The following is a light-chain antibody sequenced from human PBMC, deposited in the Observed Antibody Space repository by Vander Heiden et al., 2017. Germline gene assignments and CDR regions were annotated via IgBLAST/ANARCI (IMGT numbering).Light chain of an antibody. CDR3: QQYCSSRRT. V-gene: IGKV3-20*01. CDR1: QRVSSSY. Sequence: EIVLKRTPGILSWSPGERASQRVSSSYLDWYQQKPGQAPRLLIYGASSRDTGVPDRFSGSGSGTDFTLTISRLEPEDFAVYYCQQYCSSRRTFGQGTKVEIK. J-gene: IGKJ1*01. CDR2: GAS.